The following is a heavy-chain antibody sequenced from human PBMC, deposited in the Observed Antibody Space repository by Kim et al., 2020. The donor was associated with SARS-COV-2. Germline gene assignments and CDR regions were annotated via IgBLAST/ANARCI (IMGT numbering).Heavy chain of an antibody. J-gene: IGHJ5*01. Sequence: GGSLRLSCAASGFTFEHYYMSWVRQAPGKGLEWVANIMQDGSDKFYVDSVKGRFTISRDNAKSSLYLQLNSLRVEDTPIYYCARVKTGTTPWFDSWGLGTLVTVSS. CDR2: IMQDGSDK. CDR1: GFTFEHYY. D-gene: IGHD1-1*01. CDR3: ARVKTGTTPWFDS. V-gene: IGHV3-7*01.